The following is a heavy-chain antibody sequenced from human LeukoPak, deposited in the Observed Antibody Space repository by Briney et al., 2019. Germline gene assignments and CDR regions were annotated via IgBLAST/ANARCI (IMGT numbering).Heavy chain of an antibody. CDR2: ISASGGST. CDR3: AKDNRRHYTSGPNPDSLH. D-gene: IGHD3-22*01. CDR1: GFTFSSSA. V-gene: IGHV3-23*01. J-gene: IGHJ4*02. Sequence: PGGSLRLSCAASGFTFSSSAMSWVRQVPGKGLEWVSGISASGGSTYYADSVRGRFTISRDNAKNSLYLQMNSLRVEDTAFYYCAKDNRRHYTSGPNPDSLHWGQGALVTVSS.